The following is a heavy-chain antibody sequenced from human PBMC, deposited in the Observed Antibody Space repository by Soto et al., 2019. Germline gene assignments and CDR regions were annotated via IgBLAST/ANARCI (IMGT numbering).Heavy chain of an antibody. CDR1: GGSISSGTDY. J-gene: IGHJ4*02. CDR2: IYYTGTT. D-gene: IGHD3-22*01. Sequence: VQLQESGPGLVKPSQTLSLTCTVSGGSISSGTDYWSWIRQPPGKGLEWIGYIYYTGTTHSNPSLKSRVSISVDPSKNHFSLKLSSVTAADTAVYYCAGGTSAYSYNLDYWGQGTLVTVSS. V-gene: IGHV4-31*03. CDR3: AGGTSAYSYNLDY.